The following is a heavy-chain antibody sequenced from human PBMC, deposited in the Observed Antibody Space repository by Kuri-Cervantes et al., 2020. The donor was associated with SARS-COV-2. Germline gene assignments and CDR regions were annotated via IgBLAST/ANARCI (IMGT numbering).Heavy chain of an antibody. CDR3: ARDSLDCSSTSCYYYYMDV. D-gene: IGHD2-2*01. CDR2: IYYSGST. Sequence: SETLSLTCAVYGGSFSGYYWSWIRQPPGKGLEWIGSIYYSGSTYYNPSLKSRVTISVDTSKNQFSLKLSSVTAADTAVYYCARDSLDCSSTSCYYYYMDVWGKGTTVTVSS. V-gene: IGHV4-34*01. CDR1: GGSFSGYY. J-gene: IGHJ6*03.